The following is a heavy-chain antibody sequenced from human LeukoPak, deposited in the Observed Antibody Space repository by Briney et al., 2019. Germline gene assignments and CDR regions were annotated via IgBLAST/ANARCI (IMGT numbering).Heavy chain of an antibody. V-gene: IGHV1-18*04. Sequence: ASVKVSCKASGYTFISYDISWVRQGPGQGLEWMGWISGYNGDTKYAQKLQGRVTMTTDTSTSTAYMELRSLTSDDTAVYFCARDHSSGWFRHAFDIWGQGTKVTVSS. CDR2: ISGYNGDT. J-gene: IGHJ3*02. CDR3: ARDHSSGWFRHAFDI. CDR1: GYTFISYD. D-gene: IGHD6-19*01.